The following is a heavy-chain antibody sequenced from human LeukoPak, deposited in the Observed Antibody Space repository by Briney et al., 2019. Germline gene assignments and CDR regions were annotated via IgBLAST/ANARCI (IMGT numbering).Heavy chain of an antibody. Sequence: ASVKVSCKASGYTFISYGISWVRQAPGQGLEWMGWISAYNGNTNYAPKLQGRVTMTTDTSTSTAYMELRSLRSDDTAVYYCARDSQIFGVVKIWGQGTLVTVSS. CDR3: ARDSQIFGVVKI. V-gene: IGHV1-18*01. J-gene: IGHJ4*02. CDR1: GYTFISYG. D-gene: IGHD3-3*01. CDR2: ISAYNGNT.